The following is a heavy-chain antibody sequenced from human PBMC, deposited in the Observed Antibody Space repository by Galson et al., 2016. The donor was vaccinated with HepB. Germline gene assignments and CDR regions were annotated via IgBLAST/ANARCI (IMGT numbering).Heavy chain of an antibody. Sequence: RLSCAASGFTFSSYAMHWVRQAPGKGLEWVAVISYDGSNKHYADSVKGRFTISRDNSKNTLYLQMNSLRAEDTAVYYCARVQAARREVDYWGQGTLVTVSS. V-gene: IGHV3-30-3*01. D-gene: IGHD6-6*01. CDR2: ISYDGSNK. J-gene: IGHJ4*02. CDR1: GFTFSSYA. CDR3: ARVQAARREVDY.